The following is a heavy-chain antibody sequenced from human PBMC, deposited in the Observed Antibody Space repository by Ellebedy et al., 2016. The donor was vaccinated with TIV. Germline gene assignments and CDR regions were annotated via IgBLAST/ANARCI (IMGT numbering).Heavy chain of an antibody. J-gene: IGHJ3*01. CDR2: ISNEGSTK. Sequence: GESLKISCAGSGFTFSTYWMNWVRQAPGKGLEWVAFISNEGSTKYNPDSVKGRFTISRDNSKNTLYLQMDSLRAEDTAVYYCAKDIDSGSYYLDASDVWGQGTKVTVSS. CDR1: GFTFSTYW. D-gene: IGHD1-26*01. V-gene: IGHV3-30*18. CDR3: AKDIDSGSYYLDASDV.